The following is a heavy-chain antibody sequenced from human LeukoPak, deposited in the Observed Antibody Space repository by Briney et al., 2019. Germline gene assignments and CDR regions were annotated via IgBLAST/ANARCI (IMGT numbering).Heavy chain of an antibody. D-gene: IGHD1-26*01. CDR1: VVSPTSFY. CDR2: ISHSGTT. V-gene: IGHV4-59*01. J-gene: IGHJ4*02. Sequence: PSETLSLTRTVSVVSPTSFYRSSIRRPPEKGLEWIGDISHSGTTNYNPSLKSRVTISVDTSMNRFSLKLSSVTAADTAVYYCARSNSESYYRGYYFDYWGQGTLVTVSS. CDR3: ARSNSESYYRGYYFDY.